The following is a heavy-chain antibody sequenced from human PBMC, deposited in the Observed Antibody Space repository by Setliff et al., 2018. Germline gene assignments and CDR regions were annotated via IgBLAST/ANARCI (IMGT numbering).Heavy chain of an antibody. CDR2: ISSSGSTI. D-gene: IGHD6-13*01. J-gene: IGHJ4*02. CDR3: ARDRAAAGHYCDY. Sequence: PGGSLRLSCAASGFTFSDYYMSWIRQAPGKGLEWVSYISSSGSTIYYADSVKGRFTISRDNAESSLYLQVNSVSAEDTAVYYCARDRAAAGHYCDYWGQGTQVTVSS. V-gene: IGHV3-11*01. CDR1: GFTFSDYY.